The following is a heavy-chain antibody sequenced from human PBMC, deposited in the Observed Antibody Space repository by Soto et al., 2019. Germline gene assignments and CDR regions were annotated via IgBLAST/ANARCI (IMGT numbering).Heavy chain of an antibody. V-gene: IGHV4-31*03. Sequence: SETLSLICTVSGGSISSGGYYWSWIRQHPGKGLEWIGYIYYSGSTYYNPSLKSRVTISVDTSKNQFSLKLSSVTAADTAVYYCAGRQVVPAAYFDYWGQGTLVTVSS. CDR2: IYYSGST. D-gene: IGHD2-2*01. J-gene: IGHJ4*02. CDR3: AGRQVVPAAYFDY. CDR1: GGSISSGGYY.